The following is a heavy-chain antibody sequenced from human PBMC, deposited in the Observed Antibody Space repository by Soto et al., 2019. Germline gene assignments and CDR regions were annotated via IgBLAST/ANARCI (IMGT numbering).Heavy chain of an antibody. D-gene: IGHD3-16*01. J-gene: IGHJ4*02. CDR2: ISATGGGT. Sequence: PGGSLRLSCAASGFKFSHYPMSWVRQAAGKGLEWVSLISATGGGTYYADSVKGRFTISRDNSHNTLYLQVHSLTAEDTAVYYCAKDRRAGGNSAFYFDFWGQGAQVTVSS. V-gene: IGHV3-23*01. CDR3: AKDRRAGGNSAFYFDF. CDR1: GFKFSHYP.